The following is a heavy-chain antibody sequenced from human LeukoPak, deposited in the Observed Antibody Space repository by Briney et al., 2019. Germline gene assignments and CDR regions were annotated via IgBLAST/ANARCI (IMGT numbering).Heavy chain of an antibody. CDR3: AKDLYCTNGVCYAPAGPLSPDYYYYYYMDV. CDR2: IRGSGGTT. CDR1: GVTFSSYA. D-gene: IGHD2-8*01. J-gene: IGHJ6*03. Sequence: QSGGSLRLSCAASGVTFSSYAMSWVRQAPGKGLEWVAAIRGSGGTTYYADPVKGRFTISRANSKNTLYLQMNRLRAEDTAVYYCAKDLYCTNGVCYAPAGPLSPDYYYYYYMDVWGKGTTVTVSS. V-gene: IGHV3-23*01.